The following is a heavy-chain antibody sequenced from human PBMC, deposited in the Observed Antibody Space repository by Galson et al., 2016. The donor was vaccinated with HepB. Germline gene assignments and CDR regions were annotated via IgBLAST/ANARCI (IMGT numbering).Heavy chain of an antibody. CDR1: GDTFSRYW. V-gene: IGHV5-51*01. CDR3: ARQIPHYTGSGSALGLDV. CDR2: INPSDSDT. D-gene: IGHD3-10*01. J-gene: IGHJ6*02. Sequence: QSGAEVKKPGESLKISCKASGDTFSRYWIAWVRQMPGKGREWVGIINPSDSDTRYSPSFQGQVTISADKSGSTAYLQWSGLKASDTAMYYCARQIPHYTGSGSALGLDVWGQGTTVTVS.